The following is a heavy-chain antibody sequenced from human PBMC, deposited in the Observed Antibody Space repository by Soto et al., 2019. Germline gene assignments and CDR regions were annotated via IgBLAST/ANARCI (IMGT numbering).Heavy chain of an antibody. V-gene: IGHV1-69*06. CDR2: IIPIFGTA. CDR3: ARDPRYYDILTGYLVLGYYGMDV. J-gene: IGHJ6*02. CDR1: GGTFSSYA. D-gene: IGHD3-9*01. Sequence: ASVKVSCKASGGTFSSYAISWVRQAPGQGLEWMGGIIPIFGTANYAQKFQGRVTITADKSTSTAYMELSSLRSEGTAVYYCARDPRYYDILTGYLVLGYYGMDVWGQGTTVTVSS.